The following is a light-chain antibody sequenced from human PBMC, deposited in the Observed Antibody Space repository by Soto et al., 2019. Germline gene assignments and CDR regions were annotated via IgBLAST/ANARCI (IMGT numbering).Light chain of an antibody. J-gene: IGLJ2*01. CDR1: AGPVTSSHN. CDR2: DAT. CDR3: LVSYSGSRPVV. Sequence: QAVVTQDPSLTVSPGGTVTLTCGSSAGPVTSSHNPYWFQQKPGQAPKTLIYDATKKFSWTPARFSGSLLGGKAALTLSGAQPDDEAVYYCLVSYSGSRPVVFGGGTQLTFL. V-gene: IGLV7-46*01.